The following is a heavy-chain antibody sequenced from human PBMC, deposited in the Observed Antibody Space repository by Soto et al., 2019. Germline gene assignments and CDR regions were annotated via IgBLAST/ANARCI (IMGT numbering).Heavy chain of an antibody. CDR1: GYSFTTYN. J-gene: IGHJ4*02. CDR2: ISNYNGNT. D-gene: IGHD4-17*01. V-gene: IGHV1-18*01. Sequence: QVQLVQSGPEVKKPGASVKVSCKASGYSFTTYNISWVRQAPGQGLEWMGRISNYNGNTDYAQKFQGRLVRTTETSTTTAYMELTSLTSDDAAVYYCARTSVVNSLDYWGQGTLVSVSS. CDR3: ARTSVVNSLDY.